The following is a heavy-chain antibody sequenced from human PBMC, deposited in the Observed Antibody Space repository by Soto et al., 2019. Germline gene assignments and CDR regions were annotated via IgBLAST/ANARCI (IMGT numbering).Heavy chain of an antibody. CDR1: GFTFSSYA. J-gene: IGHJ6*02. V-gene: IGHV3-30-3*01. CDR2: ISYDGSNK. Sequence: GGSLRLSCAASGFTFSSYAMHWVRQAPGKGLEWVAVISYDGSNKYYADSVKGRFTISRDNSKNTLYLQMNSLRAEDTAVYYCARGHGSYYVTHSYYVMDVWGQGTTVPVSS. D-gene: IGHD1-26*01. CDR3: ARGHGSYYVTHSYYVMDV.